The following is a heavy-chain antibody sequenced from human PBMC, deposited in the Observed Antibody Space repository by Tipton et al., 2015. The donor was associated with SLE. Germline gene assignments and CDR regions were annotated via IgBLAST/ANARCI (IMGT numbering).Heavy chain of an antibody. CDR1: GGSISSYY. J-gene: IGHJ2*01. D-gene: IGHD4-11*01. Sequence: TLSLTCTVSGGSISSYYSGWIRQAAGGGLAWIGRIYTNENTNYNPSLKSRVTMSVDTSKNHFSLKLISVTAADTAVYYCAREFLNPVTTVHYYFDLWGRGTLVTVSS. V-gene: IGHV4-4*07. CDR2: IYTNENT. CDR3: AREFLNPVTTVHYYFDL.